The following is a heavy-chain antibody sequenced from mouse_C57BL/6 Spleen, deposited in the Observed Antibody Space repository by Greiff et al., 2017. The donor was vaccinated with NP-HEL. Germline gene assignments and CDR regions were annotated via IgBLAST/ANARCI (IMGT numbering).Heavy chain of an antibody. D-gene: IGHD1-1*01. CDR3: ARPRYGSSYHDY. Sequence: QVQLQQSGAELVKPGASVKLSCKASGYTFTSYWMQWVKQRPGQGLEWIGEIDPSDSYTNYNQKFKGKATLTVDTSSSTAYMQLSSLTSEDSAVYYCARPRYGSSYHDYWGQGTTLTVSS. J-gene: IGHJ2*01. CDR2: IDPSDSYT. V-gene: IGHV1-50*01. CDR1: GYTFTSYW.